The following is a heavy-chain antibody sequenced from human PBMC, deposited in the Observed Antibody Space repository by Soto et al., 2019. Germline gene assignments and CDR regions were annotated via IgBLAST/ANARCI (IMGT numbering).Heavy chain of an antibody. CDR1: GGSISTYY. D-gene: IGHD2-2*01. Sequence: PSHTLSLTCTVSGGSISTYYWSWIRQPPGKGLEWIGYINYSGRTNYNPSPKSRVTVSLDTSKNQFSLKLRSVTATDTAVYYCGAYWSRTYCDDWFDPWGQGTLVTVSS. J-gene: IGHJ5*02. CDR3: GAYWSRTYCDDWFDP. CDR2: INYSGRT. V-gene: IGHV4-59*08.